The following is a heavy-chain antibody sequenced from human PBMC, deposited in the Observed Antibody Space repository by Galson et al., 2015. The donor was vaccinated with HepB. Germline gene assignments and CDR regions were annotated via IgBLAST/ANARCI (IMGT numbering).Heavy chain of an antibody. V-gene: IGHV3-30*03. Sequence: SLRLSCAASGFTLSSYAIHWVRQAPGKGLEWVTVISYDGKNQNYADSVMGRFTITRDNSKDTLYLQMNSLRAKDTAVYYCARGRGYEKSFDHWGQGTLVTVSS. CDR1: GFTLSSYA. CDR3: ARGRGYEKSFDH. CDR2: ISYDGKNQ. J-gene: IGHJ4*02. D-gene: IGHD5-12*01.